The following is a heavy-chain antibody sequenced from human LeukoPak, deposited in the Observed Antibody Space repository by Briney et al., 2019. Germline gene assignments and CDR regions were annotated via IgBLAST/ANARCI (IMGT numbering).Heavy chain of an antibody. J-gene: IGHJ4*02. V-gene: IGHV4-39*01. CDR1: GGSISSSSYY. CDR2: VYYSGRT. CDR3: ARLLYDRSGYYYFDY. Sequence: PSETLSLTCTVSGGSISSSSYYWGWIRQPPGKGLEWIGSVYYSGRTYDNPSLKSRVTVSVDMSKSQFSLKLSSVTAADTAVYYCARLLYDRSGYYYFDYWGQGTLVTVSS. D-gene: IGHD3-22*01.